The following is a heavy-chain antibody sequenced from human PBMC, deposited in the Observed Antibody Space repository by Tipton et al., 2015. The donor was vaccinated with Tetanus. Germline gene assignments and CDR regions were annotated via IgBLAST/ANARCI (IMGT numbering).Heavy chain of an antibody. D-gene: IGHD6-19*01. V-gene: IGHV5-51*01. Sequence: QLVQSGPEVKKPGESLKISCTTSGYTFTSNWIGWVRQMPGKGLEWMGIIYPGDSDIRYSPPFEGHVTVSVDKSLNTAYLQWSSLKASDTAMYYCVRQSNGWFKHPEFDYWGQGTQVTVSS. CDR3: VRQSNGWFKHPEFDY. J-gene: IGHJ4*02. CDR2: IYPGDSDI. CDR1: GYTFTSNW.